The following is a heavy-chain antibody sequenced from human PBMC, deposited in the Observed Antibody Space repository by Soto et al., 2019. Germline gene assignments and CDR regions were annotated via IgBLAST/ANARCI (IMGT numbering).Heavy chain of an antibody. V-gene: IGHV4-39*01. Sequence: QVQLQESGPRLVKPSETLTLKCTVSGGSVSSDKYLWGWIRQPPGKVLEWLASIRYDVATSGTTIYYPSIVGTLTISVATSADQASLRLTSATAPYTAVYFCARHDDYRSQLLGVHIWGQGKLVTVSS. J-gene: IGHJ3*02. CDR1: GGSVSSDKYL. CDR3: ARHDDYRSQLLGVHI. D-gene: IGHD3-16*01. CDR2: IRYDVATSGTT.